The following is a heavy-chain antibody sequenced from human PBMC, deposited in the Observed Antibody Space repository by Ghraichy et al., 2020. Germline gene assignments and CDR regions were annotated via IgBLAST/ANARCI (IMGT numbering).Heavy chain of an antibody. Sequence: GGSLRLSCAASGFTFSDYYMSWIRQAPGKGLEWVSYISSSSSYTNYADSVKGRFTISRDNAKNSLYLQMNSLRAEDTAVYYCARGMGAKPNFDYWGQGTLVTVSS. CDR1: GFTFSDYY. CDR2: ISSSSSYT. CDR3: ARGMGAKPNFDY. V-gene: IGHV3-11*06. D-gene: IGHD1-26*01. J-gene: IGHJ4*02.